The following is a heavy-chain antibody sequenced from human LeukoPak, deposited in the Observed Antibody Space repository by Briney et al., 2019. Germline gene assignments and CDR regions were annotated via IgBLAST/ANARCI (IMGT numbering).Heavy chain of an antibody. CDR1: GGSISSSNW. CDR2: IYHSGST. V-gene: IGHV4-4*02. Sequence: PSGTLSLTCAVSGGSISSSNWWSWVRQPPGKGLEWTGEIYHSGSTNYNPSLKSRVTISVDKSKNQFSLKLSSVTAADTAVYYCARAPLGDYYGSGSVIDYWGQGTLVTVSS. D-gene: IGHD3-10*01. CDR3: ARAPLGDYYGSGSVIDY. J-gene: IGHJ4*02.